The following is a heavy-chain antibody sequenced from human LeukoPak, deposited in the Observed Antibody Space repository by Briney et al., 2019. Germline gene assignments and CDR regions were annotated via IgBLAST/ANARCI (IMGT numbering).Heavy chain of an antibody. Sequence: GGSLRLSCAASGFTFSSYWMSWVRQAPGKGLEWVANIKQDGSEKYYVDSVKGRFTISRDNAKNSLYLQMNSLRAEDTAVYYCARDSRDLYYDFWSGSQPDYWYFDLWGRGTLVTVSS. J-gene: IGHJ2*01. CDR1: GFTFSSYW. V-gene: IGHV3-7*01. CDR2: IKQDGSEK. CDR3: ARDSRDLYYDFWSGSQPDYWYFDL. D-gene: IGHD3-3*01.